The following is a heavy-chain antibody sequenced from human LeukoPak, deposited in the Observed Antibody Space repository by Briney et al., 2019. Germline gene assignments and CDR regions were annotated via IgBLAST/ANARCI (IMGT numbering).Heavy chain of an antibody. V-gene: IGHV3-66*01. CDR3: ARGRVIFGVVIDY. J-gene: IGHJ4*02. D-gene: IGHD3-3*01. Sequence: GGSLRLSCAASGFTVSSNYMSWVRQAPGKGLEWVSVIYSGGSTYYADSVKGRFTISRDNSKNTLYLQMNSLRAEDTAVYYCARGRVIFGVVIDYWGQGTLVTVSS. CDR1: GFTVSSNY. CDR2: IYSGGST.